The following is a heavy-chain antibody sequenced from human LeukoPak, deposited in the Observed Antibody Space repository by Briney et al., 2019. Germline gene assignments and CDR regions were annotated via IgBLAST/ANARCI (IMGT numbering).Heavy chain of an antibody. V-gene: IGHV4-34*01. J-gene: IGHJ4*02. CDR1: GGSFSGYY. CDR2: INHSGST. D-gene: IGHD1-26*01. CDR3: ARVVGATTLFDY. Sequence: PSETLSLTFAVYGGSFSGYYWSWIRQPPGKGLEWIGEINHSGSTNYNPSLKSRVTISVDTSKNQFSLKLSSVTAADTAVYYCARVVGATTLFDYWGQGTLVTVSS.